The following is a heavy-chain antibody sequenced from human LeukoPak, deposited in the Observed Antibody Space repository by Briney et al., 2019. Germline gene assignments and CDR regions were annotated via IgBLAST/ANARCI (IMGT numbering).Heavy chain of an antibody. J-gene: IGHJ1*01. CDR2: ISFDSGKK. CDR3: ARGHYYEDTGRLDS. CDR1: GLNFRSFA. Sequence: GKSLRLSCSAPGLNFRSFAMHWVRQAPGKGLEWVASISFDSGKKHYADSVKGRFIVARDSSKNTLFLQMDSLRTDDTAVYHCARGHYYEDTGRLDSWGQGTLVIVSS. V-gene: IGHV3-30*01. D-gene: IGHD3-22*01.